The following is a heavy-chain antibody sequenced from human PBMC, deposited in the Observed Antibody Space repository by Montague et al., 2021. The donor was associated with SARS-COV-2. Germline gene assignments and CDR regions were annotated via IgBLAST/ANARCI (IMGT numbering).Heavy chain of an antibody. CDR1: GFTFRSYW. CDR3: VRPLWFGDSDYYFES. CDR2: IRPDGTST. V-gene: IGHV3-74*01. D-gene: IGHD3-10*01. J-gene: IGHJ4*02. Sequence: SISLAASGFTFRSYWMHWVRQVPGRGLVWVSRIRPDGTSTHYAASVKGRFVICRDNAKNTLSLEMTNLRVDDTAIYYCVRPLWFGDSDYYFESWGQGTLVSVSS.